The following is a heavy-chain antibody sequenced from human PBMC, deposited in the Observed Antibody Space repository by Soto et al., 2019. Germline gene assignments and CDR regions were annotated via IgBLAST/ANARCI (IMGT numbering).Heavy chain of an antibody. CDR2: IKQDGSEK. J-gene: IGHJ3*01. Sequence: ESGGGLVQPGGSLRLSCAASGFTFDHYWMNWVRQAPGRGLEWVANIKQDGSEKYYVDSVKGRFTISRDNAKNSLFLQMSSLRAEDTAIYFCARSTSSIDVWGQGTVVTVSS. CDR1: GFTFDHYW. V-gene: IGHV3-7*05. D-gene: IGHD2-2*01. CDR3: ARSTSSIDV.